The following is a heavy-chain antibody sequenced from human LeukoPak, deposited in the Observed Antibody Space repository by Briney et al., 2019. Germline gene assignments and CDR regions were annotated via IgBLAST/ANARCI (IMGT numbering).Heavy chain of an antibody. CDR1: GYTFTSYY. J-gene: IGHJ4*02. D-gene: IGHD2-15*01. CDR2: INPSGGST. CDR3: ARDSGGPKSFDY. V-gene: IGHV1-46*01. Sequence: ASVKVSCKASGYTFTSYYMHWLRQAPGQGLEWMGIINPSGGSTSYAQKFQGRVTMTRDTSTSTVYMELSSLRSEDTAVYYCARDSGGPKSFDYWGQGTLVTVSS.